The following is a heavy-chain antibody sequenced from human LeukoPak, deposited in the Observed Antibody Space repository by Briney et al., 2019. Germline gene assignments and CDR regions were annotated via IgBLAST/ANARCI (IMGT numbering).Heavy chain of an antibody. CDR1: GGSFSGYY. V-gene: IGHV4-34*01. D-gene: IGHD4-23*01. Sequence: SETLSLTCAVYGGSFSGYYWSWIRQPPGKGLEWIGEINHSGSTNYNPSLKSRVTISVDTSKNQFSLKLSSVTAADAAVYYCARGGQDYGGNPSKFDYWGQGTLVTVSS. CDR3: ARGGQDYGGNPSKFDY. J-gene: IGHJ4*02. CDR2: INHSGST.